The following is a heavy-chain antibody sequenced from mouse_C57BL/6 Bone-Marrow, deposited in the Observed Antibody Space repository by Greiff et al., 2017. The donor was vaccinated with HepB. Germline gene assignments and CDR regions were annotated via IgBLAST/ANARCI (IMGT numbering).Heavy chain of an antibody. D-gene: IGHD1-1*01. CDR2: ISDGGSYT. CDR3: ARAYGSSFFAY. Sequence: EVPVVESGGGLVKPGGSLKLSCAASGFTFSSYAMSWVRQTPEKRLEWVATISDGGSYTYYPDNVKGRFTISRDNAKNNLYLQMSHLKSEDTAMYYCARAYGSSFFAYWGQGTLVTVSA. CDR1: GFTFSSYA. V-gene: IGHV5-4*01. J-gene: IGHJ3*01.